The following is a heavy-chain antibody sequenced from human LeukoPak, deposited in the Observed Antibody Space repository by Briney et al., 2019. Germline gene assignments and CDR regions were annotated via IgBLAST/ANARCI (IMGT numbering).Heavy chain of an antibody. Sequence: GGSLRLSCAASGFTFSDYYMSWIRRAPGKGLEWVSSISGSSSYIYYADSVKGRFTISRHNAKNSLYLQMNSLRAEDTAVYYCARVSAGVIGMKDVFDIWGQGTMVTVSS. CDR1: GFTFSDYY. D-gene: IGHD3-16*02. J-gene: IGHJ3*02. CDR3: ARVSAGVIGMKDVFDI. V-gene: IGHV3-11*06. CDR2: ISGSSSYI.